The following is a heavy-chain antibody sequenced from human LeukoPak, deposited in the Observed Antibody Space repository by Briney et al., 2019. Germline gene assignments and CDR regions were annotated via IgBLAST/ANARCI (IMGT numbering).Heavy chain of an antibody. J-gene: IGHJ4*02. CDR2: INPNSGGT. CDR3: ARVTGTDFDY. Sequence: GASVKVSCTASGYTFTGYYMHWVRRAPGQGLEWMGWINPNSGGTNYAQKFQGRVTMTRDTSISTAYMELSRLRSDDTAVYYCARVTGTDFDYWGQGTLVTVSS. V-gene: IGHV1-2*02. CDR1: GYTFTGYY. D-gene: IGHD3-9*01.